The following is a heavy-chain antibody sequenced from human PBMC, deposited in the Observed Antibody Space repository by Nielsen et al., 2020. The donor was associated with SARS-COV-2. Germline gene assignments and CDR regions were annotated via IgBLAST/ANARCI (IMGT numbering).Heavy chain of an antibody. V-gene: IGHV4-34*01. J-gene: IGHJ6*03. CDR1: GGSISSYY. CDR3: ARGGGNWDTYYYYYYMDV. Sequence: SETLSLTCTVSGGSISSYYWSWIRQPPGKGLEWIGEINHSGSTNYNPSLKSRVTISVDTSKNQFSLKLSSVTAADTAVYYCARGGGNWDTYYYYYYMDVWGKGTTVTVSS. D-gene: IGHD4-23*01. CDR2: INHSGST.